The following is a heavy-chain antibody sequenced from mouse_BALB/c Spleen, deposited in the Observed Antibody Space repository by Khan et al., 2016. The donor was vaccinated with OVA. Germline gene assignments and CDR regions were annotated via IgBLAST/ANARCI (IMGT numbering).Heavy chain of an antibody. D-gene: IGHD1-1*01. CDR3: APVGNYYVSFAY. Sequence: VQLKQSGPELVKPGASVKMSCKASGYTFTSYVMHWVKQKPGLGLEWIGYIYPFNDDTKYNAKFKGQATLTSDKSSSTAYMELSSLTSEDSAVYYCAPVGNYYVSFAYWGQGTMVTVSA. J-gene: IGHJ3*01. CDR1: GYTFTSYV. CDR2: IYPFNDDT. V-gene: IGHV1S136*01.